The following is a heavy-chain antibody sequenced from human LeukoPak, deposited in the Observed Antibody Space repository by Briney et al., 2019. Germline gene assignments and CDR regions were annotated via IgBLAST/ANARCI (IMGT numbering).Heavy chain of an antibody. D-gene: IGHD3-3*01. Sequence: GGSLRLSCAASGFTFSSYGMHWVRQAPGKGLEWVAVIWYDGSNKYYADSVKGRFTISRDDSKNTLYLQMNSLRAEDTAVYYCAKDAFRVATISGFDPWGQGTLVTVSS. V-gene: IGHV3-33*06. CDR3: AKDAFRVATISGFDP. CDR2: IWYDGSNK. CDR1: GFTFSSYG. J-gene: IGHJ5*02.